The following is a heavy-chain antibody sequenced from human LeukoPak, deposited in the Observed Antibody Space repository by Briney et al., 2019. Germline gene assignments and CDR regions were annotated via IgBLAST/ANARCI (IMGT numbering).Heavy chain of an antibody. V-gene: IGHV1-69*10. CDR1: GGTFISYA. CDR2: IIPILGIA. J-gene: IGHJ6*02. CDR3: ARGAPGTLYYYYYGMDV. Sequence: ASVRVSCTASGGTFISYAISWVRQAPGQGLEWMGRIIPILGIANYAQKFQGRVTITADKSTSTAYMELSSLRSEDTAVYYCARGAPGTLYYYYYGMDVWGQGTTVTVSS. D-gene: IGHD1-1*01.